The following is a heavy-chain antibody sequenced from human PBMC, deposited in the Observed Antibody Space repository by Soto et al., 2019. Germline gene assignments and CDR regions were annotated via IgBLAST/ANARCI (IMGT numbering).Heavy chain of an antibody. J-gene: IGHJ5*02. CDR3: ARMATFGSLNWFDP. D-gene: IGHD3-16*01. Sequence: GAPGKVSCQGSWYRFNNKDVRWVGQGTGQGLEWMGWMNPGSGDTGYAQKFQGRVTMTRDISIATAYMELSSLRSDDTAIYYCARMATFGSLNWFDPWGQGTLVTVSS. CDR2: MNPGSGDT. V-gene: IGHV1-8*01. CDR1: WYRFNNKD.